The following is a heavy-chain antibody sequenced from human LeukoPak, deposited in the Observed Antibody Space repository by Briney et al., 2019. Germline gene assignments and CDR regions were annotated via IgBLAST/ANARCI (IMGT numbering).Heavy chain of an antibody. V-gene: IGHV4-59*01. Sequence: PSETLSLTCTVAGGSISSYYWSWIRQPPAKGLEWMGYIYYSGSTNYNHSLKSRVTISVDTSTNQFSLKLSSVTAADTAVYYCARDIGLGGQSYDAFDIWGQGTMVTVSS. J-gene: IGHJ3*02. D-gene: IGHD3/OR15-3a*01. CDR2: IYYSGST. CDR3: ARDIGLGGQSYDAFDI. CDR1: GGSISSYY.